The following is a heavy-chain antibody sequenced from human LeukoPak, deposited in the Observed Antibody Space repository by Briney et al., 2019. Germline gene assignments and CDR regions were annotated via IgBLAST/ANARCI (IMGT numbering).Heavy chain of an antibody. CDR1: SGSISIYY. Sequence: SDTVSLTCTVASGSISIYYWRWIRQPPGKGREWGGELYYSGSTNYNPSLKSRVTISVDTSKNQFTLKLSSVTAADTAVYYCARDDPAADAFDIWGQGTMVTVSS. V-gene: IGHV4-59*01. J-gene: IGHJ3*02. CDR3: ARDDPAADAFDI. CDR2: LYYSGST. D-gene: IGHD6-13*01.